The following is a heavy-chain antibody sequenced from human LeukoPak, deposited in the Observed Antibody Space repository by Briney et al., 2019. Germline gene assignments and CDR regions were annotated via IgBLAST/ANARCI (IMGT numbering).Heavy chain of an antibody. CDR3: ARDIAVAGTGD. CDR2: ISSSSSTI. Sequence: GSLRLSCAVSGFTFSDYYMNWIRQAPGKGLEWVSYISSSSSTIYYADSVKGRFTISRDNAKNSLYLQMNSLRAEDTAVYYCARDIAVAGTGDWGQGTLVTVSS. D-gene: IGHD6-19*01. J-gene: IGHJ4*02. CDR1: GFTFSDYY. V-gene: IGHV3-11*04.